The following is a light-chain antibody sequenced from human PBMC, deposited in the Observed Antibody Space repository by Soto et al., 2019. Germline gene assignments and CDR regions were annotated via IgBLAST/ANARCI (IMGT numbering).Light chain of an antibody. CDR3: QQYKSYSLT. CDR2: KAS. Sequence: DIQMTQSPSTLSASVGDRVTITCRASQSISSWLAWYQQKPGKAPKLLIYKASSLESGVPSRVSGSGSGTEFTLTISSLQHDDFATCYCQQYKSYSLTFGGGTRVAIK. J-gene: IGKJ4*01. CDR1: QSISSW. V-gene: IGKV1-5*03.